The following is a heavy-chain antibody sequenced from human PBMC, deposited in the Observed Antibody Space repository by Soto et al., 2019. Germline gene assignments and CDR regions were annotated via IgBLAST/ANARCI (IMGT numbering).Heavy chain of an antibody. CDR1: GGSITDYS. CDR2: ISINGNS. Sequence: QVQVKESGPGLVKPSETLSLTCTVSGGSITDYSWSWIRQSAGKGLEWLGRISINGNSHYHPSLRSRVTMSIETSKNQFSLNLRSVTAADTAVYYCARESGDNWTYEVDWXXGTLVTVSS. CDR3: ARESGDNWTYEVD. J-gene: IGHJ4*02. V-gene: IGHV4-4*07. D-gene: IGHD1-7*01.